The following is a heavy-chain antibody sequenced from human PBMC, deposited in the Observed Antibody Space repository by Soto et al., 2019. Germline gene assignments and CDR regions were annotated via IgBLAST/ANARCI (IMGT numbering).Heavy chain of an antibody. V-gene: IGHV3-7*03. Sequence: GGSLRLSCAASGFTLRSYWMSWVRQAPGKGLEWLATIKTDASEKKYVDSVKGRFTVSRDNSKNSVYLQMNSLRAEDTALYYCARSLGYCSTTTCSIDAFDIRGQGTTVTVS. J-gene: IGHJ3*02. D-gene: IGHD2-2*01. CDR3: ARSLGYCSTTTCSIDAFDI. CDR1: GFTLRSYW. CDR2: IKTDASEK.